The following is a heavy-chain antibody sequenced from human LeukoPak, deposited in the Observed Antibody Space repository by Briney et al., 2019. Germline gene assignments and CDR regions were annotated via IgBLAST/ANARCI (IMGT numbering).Heavy chain of an antibody. V-gene: IGHV4-4*02. CDR2: IYHNGTL. Sequence: PSEPLSLPCAVSVGSISSGNWWTWVRQSPGKGLEWLGEIYHNGTLNYNPSLKSRVTISADSFKNHFSLKLTSVTAADTAVYYCATAPILRGEGGEHYKYGMDVWGQGTTVSVSS. CDR3: ATAPILRGEGGEHYKYGMDV. J-gene: IGHJ6*02. CDR1: VGSISSGNW. D-gene: IGHD2-2*02.